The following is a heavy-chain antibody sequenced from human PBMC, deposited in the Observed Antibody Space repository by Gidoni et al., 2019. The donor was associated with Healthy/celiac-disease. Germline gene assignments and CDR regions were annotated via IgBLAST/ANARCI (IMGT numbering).Heavy chain of an antibody. CDR1: GFTFSSYA. J-gene: IGHJ1*01. D-gene: IGHD2-2*01. Sequence: EVQLLESGGGLVQPGGSLRLSCAASGFTFSSYAMSGVRQAPGKGLEWVSAISGSGGSTYYADSVKGRFTISRDNSKNTLYLQMNSLRAEDTAVYYCAKDWYCSSTSCLGHFQHWGQGTLVTVSS. V-gene: IGHV3-23*01. CDR2: ISGSGGST. CDR3: AKDWYCSSTSCLGHFQH.